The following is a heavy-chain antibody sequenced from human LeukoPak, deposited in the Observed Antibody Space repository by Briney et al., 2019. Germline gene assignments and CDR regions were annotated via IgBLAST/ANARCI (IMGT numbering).Heavy chain of an antibody. CDR1: GGTFSSYA. Sequence: GASVKVSCKASGGTFSSYAISWVRQAPGQGLEWMGGIIPIFGTANYAQKFQGRVTITADESTSTAYMELSSLRSEDTAVYYCARALDYYDTSGYYPIHYYFYGMDVWGQGTTVTVSS. J-gene: IGHJ6*02. D-gene: IGHD3-22*01. CDR2: IIPIFGTA. V-gene: IGHV1-69*13. CDR3: ARALDYYDTSGYYPIHYYFYGMDV.